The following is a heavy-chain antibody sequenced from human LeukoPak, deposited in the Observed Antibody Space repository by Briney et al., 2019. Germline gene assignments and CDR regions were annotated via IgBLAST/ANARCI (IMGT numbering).Heavy chain of an antibody. Sequence: SENLSLTCAVSGYSISSGYYWGWIRQPPGKGLEWIGSIYHSGSTYYNPSLKSRVTISVDTSKNQFSLKLSSVTAADTAVYYCARHRSGYAFDYWGQGTLVTVSS. D-gene: IGHD3-22*01. CDR2: IYHSGST. CDR3: ARHRSGYAFDY. V-gene: IGHV4-38-2*01. CDR1: GYSISSGYY. J-gene: IGHJ4*02.